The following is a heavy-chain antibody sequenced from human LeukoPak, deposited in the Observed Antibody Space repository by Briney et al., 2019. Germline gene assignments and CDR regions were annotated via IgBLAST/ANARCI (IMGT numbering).Heavy chain of an antibody. CDR3: ERDMISLQS. CDR1: GSIFSNYW. V-gene: IGHV3-7*04. D-gene: IGHD3-16*01. CDR2: IKQDGSEK. Sequence: GGSLRLSCSASGSIFSNYWMTWVRQAPGKGLEWVANIKQDGSEKYYVDSVKGRFTISRDNAKKSLYLQMNSLRAEYTAVCFCERDMISLQSLGQGTLVTVSS. J-gene: IGHJ5*02.